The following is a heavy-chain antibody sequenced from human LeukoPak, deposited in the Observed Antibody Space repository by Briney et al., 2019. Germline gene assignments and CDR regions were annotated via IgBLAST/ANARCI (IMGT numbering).Heavy chain of an antibody. Sequence: PGGSLRLSCAASGFTFNSYYMNWVRQAPGKGLEWVSSISSSSSYIYYADSVKGRFTISRDNAKNSLYLQMNSLRAEDTAVYYCARVSRLTPDAFDIWGQGTMVTVSS. CDR2: ISSSSSYI. D-gene: IGHD3-16*01. CDR1: GFTFNSYY. CDR3: ARVSRLTPDAFDI. J-gene: IGHJ3*02. V-gene: IGHV3-21*01.